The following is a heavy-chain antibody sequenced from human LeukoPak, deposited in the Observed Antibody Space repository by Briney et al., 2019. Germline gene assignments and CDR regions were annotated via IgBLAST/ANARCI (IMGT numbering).Heavy chain of an antibody. Sequence: AGSLRLSCADSGYSFGGGGIHWGWLGPGKGLELVASINGDGEYTVYAASVKGRFTISRDNSNNMLNLQMSSLRAEDTALYYCAQRGVQGYMDVWGKGTTVIVSS. CDR2: INGDGEYT. V-gene: IGHV3-20*04. CDR3: AQRGVQGYMDV. J-gene: IGHJ6*03. D-gene: IGHD1-26*01. CDR1: GYSFGGGG.